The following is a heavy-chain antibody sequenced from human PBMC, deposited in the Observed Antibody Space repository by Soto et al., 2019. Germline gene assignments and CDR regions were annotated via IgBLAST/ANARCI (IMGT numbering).Heavy chain of an antibody. J-gene: IGHJ4*02. CDR1: GFIFEDYA. CDR2: ISWNSGNI. Sequence: EAHLVESGGGLVQPGRSLRLSCAASGFIFEDYAMHWVRQVPGKGLEWVSSISWNSGNIVYADSVKGRFTVSRDSANNSLYLQMNSLRTEDTALYYCAKGAVTSILGYFDFCGQGTLVTVSS. V-gene: IGHV3-9*01. CDR3: AKGAVTSILGYFDF. D-gene: IGHD5-12*01.